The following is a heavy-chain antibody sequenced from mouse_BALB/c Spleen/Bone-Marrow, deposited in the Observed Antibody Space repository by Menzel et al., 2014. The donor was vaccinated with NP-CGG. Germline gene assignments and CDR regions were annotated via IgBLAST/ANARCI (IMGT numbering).Heavy chain of an antibody. J-gene: IGHJ4*01. V-gene: IGHV7-3*02. CDR1: GFTFIDHY. CDR2: IRNKAYGYTT. CDR3: ARFPMDY. Sequence: EVNVVESGGGLVQPGGSLRLSCTPSGFTFIDHYMSWVRQPPGKALEWLGFIRNKAYGYTTEYSASVKGRFTISRDNSQSILYLQMNTLRAEDSATYYCARFPMDYWGQGTSVTVSS.